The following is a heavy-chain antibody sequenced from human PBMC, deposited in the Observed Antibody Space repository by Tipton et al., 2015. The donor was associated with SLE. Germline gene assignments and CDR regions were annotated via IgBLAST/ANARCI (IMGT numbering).Heavy chain of an antibody. CDR1: GGSISSYY. J-gene: IGHJ6*02. CDR3: ARDRVAVATYYGMDV. V-gene: IGHV4-4*07. D-gene: IGHD6-19*01. Sequence: TLSLTCTVSGGSISSYYWSWIRQPAGKGLEWIGRIYTSGSTNYNPSLKSRVTISVDTSKNQFSLKLSSVTAADTAVYYCARDRVAVATYYGMDVWGQGTTVTVSS. CDR2: IYTSGST.